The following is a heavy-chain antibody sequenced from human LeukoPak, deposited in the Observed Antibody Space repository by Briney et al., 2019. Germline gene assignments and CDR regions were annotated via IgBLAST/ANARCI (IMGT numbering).Heavy chain of an antibody. CDR1: GGSISSYY. J-gene: IGHJ6*03. Sequence: PSETLSLTCTVSGGSISSYYWSWIRQPPGKGLEWIGYIYYSGSTNYNPSLKSRVTISVDTSKNQFSLKLSSVTAADTAVYYCARAHLGKGSYYYMDVWGKGTTVTVSS. CDR3: ARAHLGKGSYYYMDV. V-gene: IGHV4-59*01. CDR2: IYYSGST. D-gene: IGHD3-10*01.